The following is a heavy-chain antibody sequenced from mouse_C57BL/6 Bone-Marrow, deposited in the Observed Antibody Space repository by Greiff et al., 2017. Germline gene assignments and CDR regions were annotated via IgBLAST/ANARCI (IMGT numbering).Heavy chain of an antibody. V-gene: IGHV1-69*01. CDR2: IDPSDSYT. D-gene: IGHD1-1*01. CDR3: ASSGRLSTNYFDY. J-gene: IGHJ2*01. CDR1: GYTFTSYW. Sequence: QVQLQQPGAELVMPGASVKLSCKASGYTFTSYWMHWVKQRPGQGLEWIGEIDPSDSYTNYNQKFKGKSTLTVDKSSSTAYMQLSSLTSEDSAVYYCASSGRLSTNYFDYWGQGTTLTVSS.